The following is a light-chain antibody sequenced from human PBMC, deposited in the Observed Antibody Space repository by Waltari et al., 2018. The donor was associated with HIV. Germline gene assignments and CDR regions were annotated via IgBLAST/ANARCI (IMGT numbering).Light chain of an antibody. CDR1: SSDVGGYNY. CDR2: EVS. J-gene: IGLJ3*02. V-gene: IGLV2-14*01. CDR3: ISYTSSSTPWV. Sequence: QSALTQAASVSGSPGQSITISCTGTSSDVGGYNYVSWYQQHPGKAPKLMIYEVSNRPSGVSNRFSGSKSGNTASLTISGLQAEDEADYYCISYTSSSTPWVFGGGTEVTVL.